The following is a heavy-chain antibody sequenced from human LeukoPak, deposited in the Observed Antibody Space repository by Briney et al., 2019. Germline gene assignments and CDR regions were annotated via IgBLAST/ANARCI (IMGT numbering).Heavy chain of an antibody. J-gene: IGHJ4*02. CDR3: AKDSGSYFFGDY. CDR1: GFTFSSYA. D-gene: IGHD1-26*01. CDR2: VSGSGGST. Sequence: GGSLRLSCAASGFTFSSYAMIWVRQAPGKGLEWVSGVSGSGGSTYYADSVKGRFTISRDNSKNTLYLQMNSLRAEDTAVYYCAKDSGSYFFGDYWGQGTLVTVSS. V-gene: IGHV3-23*01.